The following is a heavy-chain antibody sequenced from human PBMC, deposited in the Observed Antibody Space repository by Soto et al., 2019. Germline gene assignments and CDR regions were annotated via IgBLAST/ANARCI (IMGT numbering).Heavy chain of an antibody. J-gene: IGHJ6*02. CDR1: GYSFTDYH. V-gene: IGHV1-2*04. CDR2: INPKSGGT. CDR3: ARGDSTDCSNGVCSFFYNHDMDV. D-gene: IGHD2-8*01. Sequence: SVKVSFKASGYSFTDYHIHWVRQAPGQGLEWLGRINPKSGGTSTAQKFQGWVTMTTDTSISTASMELTRLTSDDTAIYYCARGDSTDCSNGVCSFFYNHDMDVWGQGTTVTVSS.